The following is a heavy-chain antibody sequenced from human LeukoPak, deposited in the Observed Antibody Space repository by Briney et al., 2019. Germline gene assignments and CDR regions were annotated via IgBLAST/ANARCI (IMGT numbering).Heavy chain of an antibody. V-gene: IGHV3-48*01. CDR3: ARDIESEGGSSWYYFDY. D-gene: IGHD6-13*01. CDR2: INGGGSPI. J-gene: IGHJ4*02. Sequence: GGSLRLSCAASGFTFSRDSMNWVRQAPGKGLEWVSYINGGGSPIFYADSVKGRFTISRDNAKNSLYLQMNSLRAEDTAVYYCARDIESEGGSSWYYFDYWGQGTLVTVSS. CDR1: GFTFSRDS.